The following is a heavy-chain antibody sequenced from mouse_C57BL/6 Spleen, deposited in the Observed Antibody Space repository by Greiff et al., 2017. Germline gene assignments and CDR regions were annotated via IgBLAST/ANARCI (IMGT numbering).Heavy chain of an antibody. J-gene: IGHJ2*01. V-gene: IGHV5-9-1*02. Sequence: DVMLVESGEGLVKPGGSLKLSCAASGFTFSSYAMSWVRQTPEQRLEWVAYISSGGDYIYYADTVKGRFTISRDNARNPLYLQLRSLKSEDTAMYYCTRGHWDVNYCDYWGQGTTLTVSS. CDR3: TRGHWDVNYCDY. D-gene: IGHD4-1*01. CDR1: GFTFSSYA. CDR2: ISSGGDYI.